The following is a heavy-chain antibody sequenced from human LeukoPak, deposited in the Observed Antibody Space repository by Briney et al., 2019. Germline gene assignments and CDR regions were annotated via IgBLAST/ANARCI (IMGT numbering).Heavy chain of an antibody. J-gene: IGHJ6*02. D-gene: IGHD3-10*01. Sequence: GGSLRLSCAASGFTVSSNYMSWVRQSPGKGLECVSGIYSGGSTYYADSVKGRFTISRDNSKNTLYLQINSLRAEDTAVYYCVGLLWFGESRSLYGMDVWGQGTTVTVSS. CDR1: GFTVSSNY. CDR2: IYSGGST. CDR3: VGLLWFGESRSLYGMDV. V-gene: IGHV3-66*01.